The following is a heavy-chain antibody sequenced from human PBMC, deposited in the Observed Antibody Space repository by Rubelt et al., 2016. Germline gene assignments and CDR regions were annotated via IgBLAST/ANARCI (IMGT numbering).Heavy chain of an antibody. CDR3: ARDARVSFDY. CDR2: IDPKSGGP. V-gene: IGHV1-2*06. J-gene: IGHJ4*02. CDR1: GYTFTSYA. Sequence: QVQLVQSGSELKKPGASVKVSCKASGYTFTSYAMHWVRQAPGQGLEWMGRIDPKSGGPSYAQKFQGRVTMTRETPISTAKMELNRLTSDDTAVDYCARDARVSFDYWGQGTLVTVSS. D-gene: IGHD2-21*01.